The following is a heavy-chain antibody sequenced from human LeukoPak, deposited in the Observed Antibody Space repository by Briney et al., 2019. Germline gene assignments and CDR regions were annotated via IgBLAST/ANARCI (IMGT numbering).Heavy chain of an antibody. Sequence: GGSLRLSCAAAGFTFSNYGMHWGRQAPGKGLEWVAVIWYDGSNEYYAGSVKGRFTISRDNSKNTLYLQMNSLRAEDTAVYYCARELPPVVNYYLDYWGQGTLVTVSS. D-gene: IGHD2-15*01. CDR3: ARELPPVVNYYLDY. V-gene: IGHV3-33*01. J-gene: IGHJ4*02. CDR1: GFTFSNYG. CDR2: IWYDGSNE.